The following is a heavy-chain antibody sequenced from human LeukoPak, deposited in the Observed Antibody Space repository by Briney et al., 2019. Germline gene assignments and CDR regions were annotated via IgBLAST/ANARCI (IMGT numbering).Heavy chain of an antibody. CDR3: ARDQAAVAGKLGGLIDY. D-gene: IGHD6-19*01. J-gene: IGHJ4*02. CDR2: ISAYNGNT. CDR1: GYTFTRYC. Sequence: GASVKVSCNASGYTFTRYCISRVRQAPGQGLEWMGWISAYNGNTNYAQKLQGRVTMTTDTSTSTAYMELRSLRSDDTAVYYCARDQAAVAGKLGGLIDYRGGGTLVTVSS. V-gene: IGHV1-18*01.